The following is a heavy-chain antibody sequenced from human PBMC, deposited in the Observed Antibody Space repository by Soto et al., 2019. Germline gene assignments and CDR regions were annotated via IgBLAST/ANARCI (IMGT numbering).Heavy chain of an antibody. CDR1: GFTFSSYW. J-gene: IGHJ4*02. CDR3: ARTLGATTNY. D-gene: IGHD1-26*01. V-gene: IGHV3-74*01. CDR2: INSDGSST. Sequence: EVQLVESGGGLVQPGGSLRLSCAASGFTFSSYWMHWVRQAPGKGPVWVSRINSDGSSTSYADSVKGRFTISRDNAENTLYLQMNSLRAEDTAVYYCARTLGATTNYWGQGTLVTVYS.